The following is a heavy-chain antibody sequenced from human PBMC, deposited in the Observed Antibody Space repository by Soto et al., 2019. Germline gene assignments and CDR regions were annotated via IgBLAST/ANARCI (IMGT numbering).Heavy chain of an antibody. J-gene: IGHJ3*02. Sequence: GSLRLSCAASGFTFSSYDMHWVRQATGKGLEWVSAIGTAGDTYYPGSVKGRFTISRENAKNSLYLQMNSLRAEDTAVYYCARGAYCSGGSCFKYAFDIWGQGTMVTVSS. CDR3: ARGAYCSGGSCFKYAFDI. CDR2: IGTAGDT. CDR1: GFTFSSYD. D-gene: IGHD2-15*01. V-gene: IGHV3-13*01.